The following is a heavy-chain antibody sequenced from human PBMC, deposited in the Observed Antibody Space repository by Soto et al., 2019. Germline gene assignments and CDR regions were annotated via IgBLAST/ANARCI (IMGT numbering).Heavy chain of an antibody. D-gene: IGHD6-13*01. J-gene: IGHJ6*03. V-gene: IGHV1-18*01. CDR3: ARDLGSSWYTGYYYYMDV. CDR2: ISAYNGNT. CDR1: CYTFTSYG. Sequence: ASVKVSCKDSCYTFTSYGISLFRQSPGRGREWMGWISAYNGNTNYAQKLQGRVTMTTDTSTSTAYMELRSLRSDDTAVYYCARDLGSSWYTGYYYYMDVWGKGTTVTVSS.